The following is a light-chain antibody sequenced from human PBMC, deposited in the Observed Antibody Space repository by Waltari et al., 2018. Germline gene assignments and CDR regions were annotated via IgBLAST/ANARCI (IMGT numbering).Light chain of an antibody. V-gene: IGKV1-39*01. Sequence: DIQLTQSPSSLSAFVRDRVTITCRASESIGNYLNWYQQKPGGAPNLLIYTSSTLQSGVPSRFSGNGSGTDFTLTISSLQPEDFATYFCQQSYSTQFTFGPGTKVDIK. CDR2: TSS. J-gene: IGKJ3*01. CDR3: QQSYSTQFT. CDR1: ESIGNY.